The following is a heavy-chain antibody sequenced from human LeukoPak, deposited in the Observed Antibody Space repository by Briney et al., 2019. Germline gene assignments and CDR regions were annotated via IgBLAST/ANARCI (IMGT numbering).Heavy chain of an antibody. CDR3: AKGLNYDSSGYRFDY. J-gene: IGHJ4*02. V-gene: IGHV3-23*01. D-gene: IGHD3-22*01. CDR1: GFTFSSYA. CDR2: ISGSGGGT. Sequence: GGSLRLSCAASGFTFSSYAMSWVRQAPGKGLEWVSAISGSGGGTYYADSVKGRFTISRDNSKNTLYLQMNSLRAEDTAVYYCAKGLNYDSSGYRFDYWGQGTLVTVSS.